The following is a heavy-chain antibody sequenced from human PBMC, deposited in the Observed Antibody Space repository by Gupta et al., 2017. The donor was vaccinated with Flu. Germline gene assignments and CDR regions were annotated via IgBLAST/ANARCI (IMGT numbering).Heavy chain of an antibody. Sequence: QMQLQESGPRLVKPSQTLSLTCSVSGGSINVFSFFWAWIRQVPGKGLEWIGYVHSSGSTYYNPSLRSRLMMSIDTAKNEFSLEMTSLTAADTAMYYCARRGTYYFDFWGQGALVTVSS. CDR3: ARRGTYYFDF. CDR2: VHSSGST. D-gene: IGHD1-7*01. CDR1: GGSINVFSFF. V-gene: IGHV4-31*03. J-gene: IGHJ4*02.